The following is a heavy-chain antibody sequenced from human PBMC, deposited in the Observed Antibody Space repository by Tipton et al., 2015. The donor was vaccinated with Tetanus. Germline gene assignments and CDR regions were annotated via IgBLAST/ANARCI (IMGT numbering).Heavy chain of an antibody. J-gene: IGHJ2*01. Sequence: SLRLSCAASGFTFDDFAMSWVRQAPGKGLEWVSGINWNGGTTGYGDSVKGRFTISRDNAKNSLYLQMDSLSAGDTALYYCVKEERSGWVNWYFDLWGRGTLVTVAS. CDR3: VKEERSGWVNWYFDL. D-gene: IGHD3-3*01. CDR1: GFTFDDFA. CDR2: INWNGGTT. V-gene: IGHV3-20*04.